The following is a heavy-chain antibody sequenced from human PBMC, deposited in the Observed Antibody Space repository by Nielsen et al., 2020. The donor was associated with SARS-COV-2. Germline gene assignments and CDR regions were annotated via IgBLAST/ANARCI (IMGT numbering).Heavy chain of an antibody. J-gene: IGHJ6*02. D-gene: IGHD2-21*02. CDR3: ARVSIVVVTAIHYGTDV. CDR1: GYTFTSYG. CDR2: ISAYNGNT. V-gene: IGHV1-18*04. Sequence: ASVKVSCKASGYTFTSYGISWVRQAPGQGLEWMGWISAYNGNTNYAQKLQGRVTMTTDTSTSTAYMELRSLRSDDTAVYYCARVSIVVVTAIHYGTDVWGQGTTVTVSS.